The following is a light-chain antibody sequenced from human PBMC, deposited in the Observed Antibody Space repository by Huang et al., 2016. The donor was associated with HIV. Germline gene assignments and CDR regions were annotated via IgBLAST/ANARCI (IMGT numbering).Light chain of an antibody. CDR3: QQYYTTPLT. J-gene: IGKJ4*01. Sequence: DVVMSQSPDSLAVSLGERAPINCKSSRSVLYSSNNKNYLAWYQQKPGQPPKLLIYWASTPESGVPDRFSGTGSGTDFTLTISSLQAEDVAVYYCQQYYTTPLTFGGGTKVEIK. CDR2: WAS. V-gene: IGKV4-1*01. CDR1: RSVLYSSNNKNY.